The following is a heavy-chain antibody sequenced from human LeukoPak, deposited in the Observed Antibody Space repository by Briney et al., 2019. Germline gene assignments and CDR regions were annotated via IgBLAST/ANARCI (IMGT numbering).Heavy chain of an antibody. CDR3: ARELPAARTFDY. D-gene: IGHD2-2*01. V-gene: IGHV1-46*01. CDR1: GYTFTSYD. CDR2: INPSGGST. Sequence: ASVKVSCKASGYTFTSYDISWVRQAPGQGLEWMGIINPSGGSTSYAQKFQGRVTMTRDMSTSTVYMELSSLRSEDTAVYYCARELPAARTFDYWGQGTLVTVSS. J-gene: IGHJ4*02.